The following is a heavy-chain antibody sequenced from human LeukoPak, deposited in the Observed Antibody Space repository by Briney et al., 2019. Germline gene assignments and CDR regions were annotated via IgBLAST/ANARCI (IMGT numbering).Heavy chain of an antibody. D-gene: IGHD1-26*01. CDR2: IDPSDSYI. Sequence: KRLESMGRIDPSDSYINYSPSFQGHVTISADKSISTAYLQWSSLKASDTATYYCARLVGGTVDYWGQGTLVTVSS. J-gene: IGHJ4*02. V-gene: IGHV5-10-1*01. CDR3: ARLVGGTVDY.